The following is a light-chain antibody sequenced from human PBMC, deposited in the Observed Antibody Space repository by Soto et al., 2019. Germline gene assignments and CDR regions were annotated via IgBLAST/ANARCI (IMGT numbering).Light chain of an antibody. J-gene: IGLJ2*01. CDR2: EVS. V-gene: IGLV2-14*01. CDR3: SSYTTSSTRV. CDR1: SSDVGGYHS. Sequence: QSALTQPASVSGSPGQSITISCTGTSSDVGGYHSVSWYQQHPGIAPKLMIYEVSNRPSGVYNRFSGSKSGNTASLTISGLQAEDEADYYCSSYTTSSTRVFGGGTKLTVL.